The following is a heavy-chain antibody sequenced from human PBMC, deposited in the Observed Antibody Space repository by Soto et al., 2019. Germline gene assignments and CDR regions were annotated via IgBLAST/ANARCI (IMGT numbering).Heavy chain of an antibody. CDR2: IGPESGAT. V-gene: IGHV1-2*02. CDR3: GRGRSGQIVVFY. D-gene: IGHD5-12*01. J-gene: IGHJ4*02. CDR1: GYTFTGHY. Sequence: ASVKVCCKASGYTFTGHYIHWVRQAPEQGPEWMGEIGPESGATRYAQKFQGRVTMTRDMSITTVYMELNNLSPDDTAAYYCGRGRSGQIVVFYWGQGTPVTVSS.